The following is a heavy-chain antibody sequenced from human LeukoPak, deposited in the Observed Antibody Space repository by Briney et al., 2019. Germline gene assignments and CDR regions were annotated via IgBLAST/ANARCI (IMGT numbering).Heavy chain of an antibody. CDR3: AKDDIVAYDFWSGYSPDAFDI. D-gene: IGHD3-3*01. CDR1: GFTFSSYA. J-gene: IGHJ3*02. CDR2: ISGSGGST. V-gene: IGHV3-23*01. Sequence: GGSLRLSCAASGFTFSSYAMSWVRQAPGKGLEWVSAISGSGGSTYYADSVKGRFTISRDNSKNTLYLQMNSLRAEDTAVYYCAKDDIVAYDFWSGYSPDAFDIWGQGTMVTVSS.